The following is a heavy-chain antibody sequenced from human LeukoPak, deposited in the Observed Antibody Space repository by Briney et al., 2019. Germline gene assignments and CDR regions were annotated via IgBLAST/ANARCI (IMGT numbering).Heavy chain of an antibody. V-gene: IGHV3-73*01. CDR3: TRHWVAARGYNWFDP. J-gene: IGHJ5*02. CDR2: IRSKANSYAT. D-gene: IGHD6-6*01. CDR1: GFTFSGSA. Sequence: GGSLRLSCAASGFTFSGSAMHWVRRASGKGLEWVGRIRSKANSYATAYAASVKGRFTISRDDSKNTAYLQMNSLKTEDTAVYYCTRHWVAARGYNWFDPWGQGTLVTVSS.